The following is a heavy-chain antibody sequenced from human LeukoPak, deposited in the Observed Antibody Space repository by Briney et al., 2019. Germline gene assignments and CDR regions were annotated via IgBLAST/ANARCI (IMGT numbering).Heavy chain of an antibody. V-gene: IGHV4-59*01. CDR3: ASSSGWSDAFDI. J-gene: IGHJ3*02. CDR2: IYYSGST. D-gene: IGHD6-19*01. Sequence: SETLSLTCTVSGGPISSYYWSWIRQPPGKGLEWIGYIYYSGSTNYNPSLKSRVTISVDTSKNQFSLKLSSVTAADTAVYYCASSSGWSDAFDIWGQGTMVTVSS. CDR1: GGPISSYY.